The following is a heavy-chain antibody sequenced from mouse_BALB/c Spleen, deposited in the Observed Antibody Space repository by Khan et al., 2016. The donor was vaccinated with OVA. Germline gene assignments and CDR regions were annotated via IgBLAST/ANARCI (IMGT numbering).Heavy chain of an antibody. J-gene: IGHJ4*01. CDR2: IYPGSANT. D-gene: IGHD1-1*01. CDR3: EGKAIGATRDALDY. CDR1: GYTFTDYY. V-gene: IGHV1-84*02. Sequence: QVQLQQSGPELVKPGASVKISCKASGYTFTDYYINWVKQKPGQGLEWIGWIYPGSANTKYNERFKDKATLTVDTSSSTAYMQLSSLPSEATDVYFCEGKAIGATRDALDYWGQGTTVTVSS.